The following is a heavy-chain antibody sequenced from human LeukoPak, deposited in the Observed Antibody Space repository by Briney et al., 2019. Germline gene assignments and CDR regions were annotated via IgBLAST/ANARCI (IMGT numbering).Heavy chain of an antibody. CDR2: INPNSGDT. J-gene: IGHJ4*02. CDR1: GYTFTGYY. V-gene: IGHV1-2*02. Sequence: ASVKVSCKASGYTFTGYYMHWVRQAPGQGLEWMGWINPNSGDTKYAQKFQGRVTMTRDTSISTAYMELSSLRSDDTAVYYCARRLGAGSTLGYWGQGTLVTVSS. CDR3: ARRLGAGSTLGY. D-gene: IGHD1-1*01.